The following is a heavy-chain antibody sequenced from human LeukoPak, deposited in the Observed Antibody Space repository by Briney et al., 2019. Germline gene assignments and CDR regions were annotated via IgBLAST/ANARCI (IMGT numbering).Heavy chain of an antibody. D-gene: IGHD3-22*01. CDR1: GYTFTGYY. CDR2: INPNSGDT. J-gene: IGHJ5*02. CDR3: ARGERYYYDSNRYNWFDP. V-gene: IGHV1-2*02. Sequence: ASVKVSCKASGYTFTGYYMHWVRQAPGQGLEWMGWINPNSGDTNYAQKLQGRVTMTTDTSTSTAYMELRSLRSDDTAVYYCARGERYYYDSNRYNWFDPWGQGTLVTVSS.